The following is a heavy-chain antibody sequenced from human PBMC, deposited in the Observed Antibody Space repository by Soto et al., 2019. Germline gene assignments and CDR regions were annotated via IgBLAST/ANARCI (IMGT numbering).Heavy chain of an antibody. J-gene: IGHJ4*02. CDR1: GYTFTSYY. D-gene: IGHD5-12*01. CDR2: INPIGGST. V-gene: IGHV1-46*03. CDR3: AAALHRDSGYDLYYFDC. Sequence: QVQLVQSGAEVKKPGSSVKVSCKASGYTFTSYYMHWVRQAPGQGIECMGIINPIGGSTIYAQKFQGRVTVTRDTSTSTVYMELSSLRSEDTAVYYCAAALHRDSGYDLYYFDCWGQGTLVTVSS.